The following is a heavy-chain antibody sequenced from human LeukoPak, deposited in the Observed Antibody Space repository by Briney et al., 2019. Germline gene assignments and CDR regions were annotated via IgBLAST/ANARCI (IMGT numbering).Heavy chain of an antibody. V-gene: IGHV1-18*01. D-gene: IGHD4-17*01. J-gene: IGHJ4*02. CDR2: ISAYNGNT. Sequence: VASVKVSCKASGYTFTSYGISWVRQAPGQGLEWMGWISAYNGNTNYAQKLQGRATMTTDTSTSTAYMELRSLRSDDTAVYYCARGGTFYDYGDYFDYWGQGTLVTVSS. CDR3: ARGGTFYDYGDYFDY. CDR1: GYTFTSYG.